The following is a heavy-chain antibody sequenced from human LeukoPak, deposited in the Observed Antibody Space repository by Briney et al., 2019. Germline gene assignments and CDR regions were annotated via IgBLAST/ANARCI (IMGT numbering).Heavy chain of an antibody. Sequence: SETLSLTCTVSGGSISSYYWSWIRQPAGKGLEWIGRIYTSGSTNYNPSLKSRVNMSVDTSKNQFSLKLSSVTAADTAVYYCARDGDDIVVVPAAIYYYYYMDVWGKGTTVTVSS. V-gene: IGHV4-4*07. CDR2: IYTSGST. J-gene: IGHJ6*03. CDR1: GGSISSYY. CDR3: ARDGDDIVVVPAAIYYYYYMDV. D-gene: IGHD2-2*02.